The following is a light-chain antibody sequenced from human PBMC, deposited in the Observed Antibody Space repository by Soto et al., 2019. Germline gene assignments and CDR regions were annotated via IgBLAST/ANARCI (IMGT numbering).Light chain of an antibody. V-gene: IGKV3-11*01. Sequence: IVLTQSPPTLSLSPGESATLSCRASQSVSSYFSWYQQKPGQAPRLVIYDASNRATGIPPRFSGSGSGTDFTLTISSLEPEDFAVYYCQQRINWPPMFTFGQGTKLEIK. CDR2: DAS. CDR1: QSVSSY. CDR3: QQRINWPPMFT. J-gene: IGKJ2*01.